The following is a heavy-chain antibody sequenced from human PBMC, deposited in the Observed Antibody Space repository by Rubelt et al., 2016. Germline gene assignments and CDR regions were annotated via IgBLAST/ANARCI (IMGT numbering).Heavy chain of an antibody. CDR2: VYYSGST. Sequence: QQQLQESGPGLVKPSETLSLTCCVSGGSVSSINHYWGWVRQPPGKGLEWIGTVYYSGSTSYSPSLKSRVTISVDTSKNQFSLRLSSVTAADTALYDCARLPRPTGNWYFDSWGQGTLVTVSS. J-gene: IGHJ4*02. CDR3: ARLPRPTGNWYFDS. CDR1: GGSVSSINHY. V-gene: IGHV4-39*01. D-gene: IGHD1-1*01.